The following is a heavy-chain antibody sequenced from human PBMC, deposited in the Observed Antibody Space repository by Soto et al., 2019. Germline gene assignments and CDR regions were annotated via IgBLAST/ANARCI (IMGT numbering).Heavy chain of an antibody. J-gene: IGHJ4*02. Sequence: TLVNPTQTLTLTCTFSGFSLSTSGVGVGWIRQPPGKALEWLALIYWNDDKRYSPSLKSRLTITKDTSKNQVVLTMTNMDPVDTATYYCAREYSSGWYSVFDYWGQGTLVTVSS. CDR2: IYWNDDK. V-gene: IGHV2-5*01. CDR3: AREYSSGWYSVFDY. CDR1: GFSLSTSGVG. D-gene: IGHD6-19*01.